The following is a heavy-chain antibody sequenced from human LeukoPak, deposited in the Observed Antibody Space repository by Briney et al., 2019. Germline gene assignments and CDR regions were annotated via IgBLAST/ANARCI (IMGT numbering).Heavy chain of an antibody. J-gene: IGHJ3*02. CDR2: IYYSGST. V-gene: IGHV4-59*01. Sequence: PSETLSLTCTVSGGSISSYYWSWIRQPPGKGLEWIGYIYYSGSTNYNPSLKSRVTISVDTSKNQFSLKLSSVTAADTAVYYCAGQGRSGAFDIWGQGTTVTVSS. CDR1: GGSISSYY. CDR3: AGQGRSGAFDI.